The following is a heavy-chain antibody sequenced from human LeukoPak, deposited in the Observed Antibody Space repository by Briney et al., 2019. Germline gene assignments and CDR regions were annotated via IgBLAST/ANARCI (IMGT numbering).Heavy chain of an antibody. Sequence: PSETLSLTCAVYGGSFSGYYWSWIRQPPGKGLEWIGEINHSGSTNYNPPLKSRVTISVDTSKNQFSLKLSSVTAADTAVYYCARTRGYSYGYVDYGMDVWGKGTTVTVSS. D-gene: IGHD5-18*01. CDR1: GGSFSGYY. CDR2: INHSGST. CDR3: ARTRGYSYGYVDYGMDV. V-gene: IGHV4-34*01. J-gene: IGHJ6*04.